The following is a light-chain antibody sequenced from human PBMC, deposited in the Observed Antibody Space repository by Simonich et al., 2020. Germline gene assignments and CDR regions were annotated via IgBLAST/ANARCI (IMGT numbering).Light chain of an antibody. CDR2: EGS. CDR1: SSDVGGSNL. J-gene: IGLJ2*01. Sequence: QSALTQPSSVSGSPGQSITISCTGTSSDVGGSNLVSCYQQHPGKAPKLMIYEGSKRPSGVSNRCSGSKSGNPAALTISGLQAEDEADYYCCSYAGSVVFGGGTKLTVL. V-gene: IGLV2-23*01. CDR3: CSYAGSVV.